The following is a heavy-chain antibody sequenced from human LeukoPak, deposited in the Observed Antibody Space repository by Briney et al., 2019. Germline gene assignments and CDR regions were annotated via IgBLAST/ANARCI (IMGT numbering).Heavy chain of an antibody. CDR1: GFIFSSWW. D-gene: IGHD3-9*01. V-gene: IGHV3-74*01. CDR3: TTFGIDWSLSY. J-gene: IGHJ4*02. CDR2: INTDGSYI. Sequence: GGSLRLXCAASGFIFSSWWMIWFRRLPGKGLVSVSHINTDGSYIRYADSVKGRFTISRDNAKNTLYLQMNSLRPEDTGVYYCTTFGIDWSLSYWGQGALVTVSS.